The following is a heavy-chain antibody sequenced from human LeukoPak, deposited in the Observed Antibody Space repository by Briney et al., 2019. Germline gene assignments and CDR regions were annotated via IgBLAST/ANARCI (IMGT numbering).Heavy chain of an antibody. J-gene: IGHJ2*01. CDR2: IYHSGST. V-gene: IGHV4-38-2*02. D-gene: IGHD6-13*01. CDR3: ARGQQLVNWYFDL. CDR1: GYSISSGYY. Sequence: ASETLSLTCTVSGYSISSGYYWGWIRQPPGKGLEWIGSIYHSGSTYYNPSLKSRVTISVDTSKNQFSLKLSSVTAADTAVYYCARGQQLVNWYFDLWGRGTLVTVSS.